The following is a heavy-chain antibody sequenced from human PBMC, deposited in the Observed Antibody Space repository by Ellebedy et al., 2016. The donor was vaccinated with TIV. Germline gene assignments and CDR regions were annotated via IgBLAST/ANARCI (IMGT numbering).Heavy chain of an antibody. J-gene: IGHJ6*02. V-gene: IGHV1-2*02. CDR2: ISPNSGGT. CDR1: GYIFTADY. CDR3: ARTGRGYGGYNREGRYFYYTMDV. Sequence: ASVKVSCKASGYIFTADYMHWVRQAPGQGLEWMGWISPNSGGTNSAQNFQGRVTMTRETSINTVYMELSRLRSDDTAVYYCARTGRGYGGYNREGRYFYYTMDVWGQGTTVTVSS. D-gene: IGHD5-12*01.